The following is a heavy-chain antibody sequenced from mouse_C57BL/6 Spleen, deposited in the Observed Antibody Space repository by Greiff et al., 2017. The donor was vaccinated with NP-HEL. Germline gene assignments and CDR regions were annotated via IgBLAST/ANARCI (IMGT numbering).Heavy chain of an antibody. CDR2: IYPGDGDT. Sequence: VKLMESGPELVKPGASVKISCKASGYAFSSSWMNWVKQRPGTGLEWIGRIYPGDGDTNYNGKFKGKATLTADKSSSTAYMQLSSLTSEDSAVYFCAPFDYWGFAYWGQGTLVTVSA. CDR3: APFDYWGFAY. J-gene: IGHJ3*01. CDR1: GYAFSSSW. V-gene: IGHV1-82*01. D-gene: IGHD2-4*01.